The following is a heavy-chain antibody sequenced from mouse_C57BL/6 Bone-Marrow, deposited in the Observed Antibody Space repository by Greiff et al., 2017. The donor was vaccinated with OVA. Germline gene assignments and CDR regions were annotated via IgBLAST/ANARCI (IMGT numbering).Heavy chain of an antibody. Sequence: VQLQQPGAELVKPGASVKLSCKASGYTFTSYWMQWVKQRPGQGLEWIGEIDPSDSYTNYNQKFKGKATLTVDNSSSTAYLQLRSLTSEDSAVYNCARRGSSAWFAYWGQGTLVTVSA. V-gene: IGHV1-50*01. CDR2: IDPSDSYT. CDR1: GYTFTSYW. J-gene: IGHJ3*01. CDR3: ARRGSSAWFAY. D-gene: IGHD1-1*01.